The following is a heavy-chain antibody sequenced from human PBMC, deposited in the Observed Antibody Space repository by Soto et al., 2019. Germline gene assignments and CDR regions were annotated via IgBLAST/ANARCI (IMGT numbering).Heavy chain of an antibody. CDR3: ARGPSYGDYLYYYYGMDV. CDR2: IYYSGST. CDR1: GGSISSGGYY. Sequence: SETLSLTGTVSGGSISSGGYYWSWIRQHPGKGLEWIGYIYYSGSTYYNPSLKSRVTISVDTSKNQFSLKLSSVTAADTAVYYCARGPSYGDYLYYYYGMDVWGQGTTVTVSS. J-gene: IGHJ6*02. D-gene: IGHD4-17*01. V-gene: IGHV4-31*03.